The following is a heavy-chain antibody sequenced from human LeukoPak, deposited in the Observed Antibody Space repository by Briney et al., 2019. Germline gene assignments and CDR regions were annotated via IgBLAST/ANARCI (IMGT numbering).Heavy chain of an antibody. Sequence: PSETLSLTCTVFSGSISTSNYYWGWVRQPPGKALEWIGNIFYSGSTYYSPSLKSRVTISVDTSKNQFSLKLSSVTAADTAVYYCARRSTTLLLWFGEFDYWGQGTLVTVSS. D-gene: IGHD3-10*01. CDR2: IFYSGST. CDR3: ARRSTTLLLWFGEFDY. V-gene: IGHV4-39*07. CDR1: SGSISTSNYY. J-gene: IGHJ4*02.